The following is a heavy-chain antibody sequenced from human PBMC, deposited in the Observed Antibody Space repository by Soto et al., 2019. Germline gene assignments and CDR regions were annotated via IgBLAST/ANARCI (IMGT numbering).Heavy chain of an antibody. CDR2: IYYIGST. Sequence: PSETLSGTCTVSVGSVSSGGYYWSWILQHPGKGLEWIGYIYYIGSTYYNPSLKSRVTISVDTSKNQFSLKLSSVTAADTAVYYCARERRADCSGGSCYSTYFDYWGQGTLVTVSS. J-gene: IGHJ4*02. CDR1: VGSVSSGGYY. V-gene: IGHV4-31*03. D-gene: IGHD2-15*01. CDR3: ARERRADCSGGSCYSTYFDY.